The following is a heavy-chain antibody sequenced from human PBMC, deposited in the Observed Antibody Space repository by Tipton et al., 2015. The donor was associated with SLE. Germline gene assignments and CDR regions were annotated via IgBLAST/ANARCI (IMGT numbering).Heavy chain of an antibody. CDR3: ARGYYDSSGYYYVRYFDL. V-gene: IGHV4-38-2*01. CDR1: GYSISSGYY. D-gene: IGHD3-22*01. J-gene: IGHJ2*01. Sequence: TLSLTCAVSGYSISSGYYWGWIRQPPGKGLEWIGSIYHSGSTYYNPSLKSRVTISVDTSKNQFSLKLSSVTAADTAVYYCARGYYDSSGYYYVRYFDLWGRGTLITVAS. CDR2: IYHSGST.